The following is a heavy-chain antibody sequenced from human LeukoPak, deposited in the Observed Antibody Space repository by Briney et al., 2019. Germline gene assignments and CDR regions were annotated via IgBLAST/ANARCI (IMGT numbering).Heavy chain of an antibody. CDR1: GGSISSSSYY. CDR3: ARYRPGYYFDY. Sequence: PSETLSLTCTVSGGSISSSSYYWGWIRQPPGKGLEWIGSIYYSGSTYYNPSLKSRVTISVDTSKNQFSLKLSSVTAADTAVYYCARYRPGYYFDYWGRGTLITVSS. J-gene: IGHJ4*02. CDR2: IYYSGST. D-gene: IGHD1-14*01. V-gene: IGHV4-39*07.